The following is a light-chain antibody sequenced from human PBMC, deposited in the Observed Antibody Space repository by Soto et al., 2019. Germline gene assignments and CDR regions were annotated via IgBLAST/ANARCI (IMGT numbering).Light chain of an antibody. CDR3: RSYTSSSSLV. V-gene: IGLV2-14*03. J-gene: IGLJ3*02. CDR2: DVS. Sequence: QSVLTQPASVSGSPGQSITISCTGTSSDIGGYNYVSWYQQHPGKAPKLLIYDVSDRPSGVSNRFSGAKSGNTASLTISGLQPEDEADYYCRSYTSSSSLVFGGGTKLTVL. CDR1: SSDIGGYNY.